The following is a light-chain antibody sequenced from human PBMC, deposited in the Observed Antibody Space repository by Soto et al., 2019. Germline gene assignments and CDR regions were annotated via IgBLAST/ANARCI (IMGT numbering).Light chain of an antibody. CDR3: QQYNDWPPYT. CDR1: QSVTEN. CDR2: GAS. J-gene: IGKJ2*01. V-gene: IGKV3-15*01. Sequence: ETVMTQSPATLSVSPGERATLSCRASQSVTENLAWYQQKPGQAPRLLIYGASTRATGIPARFSGSGSGTEFTLTIGSLQSEDFAVYYCQQYNDWPPYTFGQGTKLEIK.